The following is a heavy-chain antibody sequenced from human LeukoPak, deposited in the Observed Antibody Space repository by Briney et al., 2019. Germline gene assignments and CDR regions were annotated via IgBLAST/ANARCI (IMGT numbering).Heavy chain of an antibody. V-gene: IGHV1-3*01. Sequence: ASVKVSCKASGYTFTSYAMHWVRQAPGQRLEWMGWINAGNGNTKYSQKFQGRVTITRDTSASTAYMELSSLRSEDTAVYYCARDASIVGATFQHWGQGTLVTVSS. J-gene: IGHJ1*01. CDR3: ARDASIVGATFQH. D-gene: IGHD1-26*01. CDR1: GYTFTSYA. CDR2: INAGNGNT.